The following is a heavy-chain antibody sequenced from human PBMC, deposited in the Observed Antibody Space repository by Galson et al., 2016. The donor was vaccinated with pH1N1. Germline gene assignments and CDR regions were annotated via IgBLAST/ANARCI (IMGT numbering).Heavy chain of an antibody. CDR2: MNPYNDNT. CDR1: GYTSTDYD. D-gene: IGHD2-15*01. CDR3: ARGGYWSGGSSYDFFDY. V-gene: IGHV1-8*01. Sequence: SVKVPCKASGYTSTDYDFNWVRQRPGQGLEWMGWMNPYNDNTGYAQNFQGRVTMTRNTSISTAYMELISLTAEDTAVYYCARGGYWSGGSSYDFFDYWGQGTLVTVSS. J-gene: IGHJ4*02.